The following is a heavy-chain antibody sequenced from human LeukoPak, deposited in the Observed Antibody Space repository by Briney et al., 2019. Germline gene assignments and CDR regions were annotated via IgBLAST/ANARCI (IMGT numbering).Heavy chain of an antibody. CDR3: ARESGHTYDYCDY. CDR2: ICSGDTST. Sequence: GGSLRLSCAASKFTFSNYAMSWVRQAPGKGLEWVSSICSGDTSTYYADSVKGRFTISRDDSKNTLYLQMNSLRAEDTAVYYCARESGHTYDYCDYWGHGTLVTVSS. V-gene: IGHV3-23*01. CDR1: KFTFSNYA. D-gene: IGHD5-18*01. J-gene: IGHJ4*01.